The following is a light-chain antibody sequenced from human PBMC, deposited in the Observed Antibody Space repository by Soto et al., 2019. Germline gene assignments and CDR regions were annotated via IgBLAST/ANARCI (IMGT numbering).Light chain of an antibody. V-gene: IGKV3-20*01. CDR2: GAS. J-gene: IGKJ2*01. CDR1: QSVSSSY. CDR3: QHYGSSPPMYT. Sequence: EIVLTQSPGTLSLSPGERATLSCRASQSVSSSYLAWYQQKPGQAPRLLIYGASSRATGISDRFSGSGSGTDFTLTISCLPTEVFAVYYCQHYGSSPPMYTFGQGTKLEIK.